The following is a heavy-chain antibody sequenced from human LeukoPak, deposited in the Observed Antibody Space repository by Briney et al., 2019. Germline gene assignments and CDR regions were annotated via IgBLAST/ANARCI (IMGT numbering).Heavy chain of an antibody. J-gene: IGHJ2*01. V-gene: IGHV4-39*07. Sequence: PSETLSLTCSLSGGSISSSSHSWGWIRQSPGKGLEWIGSIYYSGSTFYNPSLKSRVTISVDRSKNQFSLKLSSMIAADTAVYYCARVSSSWYQDWYFDLWGRGTLVTVPS. D-gene: IGHD6-13*01. CDR2: IYYSGST. CDR3: ARVSSSWYQDWYFDL. CDR1: GGSISSSSHS.